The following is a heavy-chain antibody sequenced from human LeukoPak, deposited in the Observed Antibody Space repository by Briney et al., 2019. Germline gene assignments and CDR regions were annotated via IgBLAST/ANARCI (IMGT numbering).Heavy chain of an antibody. CDR1: GYTFTGYY. CDR3: ARDASNCGDYYYYYMDV. Sequence: GASVKVSCKASGYTFTGYYMHWVRQAPGQGLEWMGWINPNSGGTNYAQKFQGRVTMTRDTSISTAYMELSRLRSDDTAVYYCARDASNCGDYYYYYMDVWGKGTTVTVSS. CDR2: INPNSGGT. V-gene: IGHV1-2*02. D-gene: IGHD4-17*01. J-gene: IGHJ6*03.